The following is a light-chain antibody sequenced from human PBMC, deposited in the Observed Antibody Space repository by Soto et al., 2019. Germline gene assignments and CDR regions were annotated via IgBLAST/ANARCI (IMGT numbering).Light chain of an antibody. CDR1: QSASSSD. CDR3: QQYGGSGKS. Sequence: ETVLTPSPRTLSLSPGQRASLPCSATQSASSSDLAWYQQKTGRAPRLLIYATSSRDTGIPDRFSGSGYGTDFNLTINSLQTEDCAAYFCQQYGGSGKSFGQGTKVDIK. CDR2: ATS. V-gene: IGKV3-20*01. J-gene: IGKJ1*01.